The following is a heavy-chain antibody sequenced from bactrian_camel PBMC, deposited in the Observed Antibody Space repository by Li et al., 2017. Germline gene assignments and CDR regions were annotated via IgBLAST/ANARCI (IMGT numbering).Heavy chain of an antibody. CDR2: VDSDGTT. CDR1: GYRIMSSC. J-gene: IGHJ4*01. V-gene: IGHV3S9*01. D-gene: IGHD6*01. CDR3: AEGRGSRGEHCYSLNY. Sequence: VQLVESGGGSVQPGGSLRVSCVASGYRIMSSCMAWFRQVPGKARERVARVDSDGTTLYADSVKGRFTISQDSAKSTVYLQLNNLQPEDTATYYCAEGRGSRGEHCYSLNYWGQGTQVTVS.